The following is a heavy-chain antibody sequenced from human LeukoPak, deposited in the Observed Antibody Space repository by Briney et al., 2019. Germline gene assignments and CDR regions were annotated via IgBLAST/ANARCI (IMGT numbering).Heavy chain of an antibody. D-gene: IGHD2-15*01. Sequence: SETLSLTCAVYGGSFSGYYWSWIRQPPGKGLEWIGRIYTSGSTNYNPSLKSRVTMSVDTSKNQFSLKLSSVTAADTAVYYCAREGCSGGSCYSTLGWFDPWGQGTLVTVSS. CDR3: AREGCSGGSCYSTLGWFDP. V-gene: IGHV4-59*10. CDR1: GGSFSGYY. J-gene: IGHJ5*02. CDR2: IYTSGST.